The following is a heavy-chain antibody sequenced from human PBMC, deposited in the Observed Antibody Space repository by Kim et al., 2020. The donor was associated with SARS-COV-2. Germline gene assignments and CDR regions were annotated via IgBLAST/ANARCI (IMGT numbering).Heavy chain of an antibody. V-gene: IGHV6-1*01. CDR2: YN. J-gene: IGHJ4*02. D-gene: IGHD3-10*01. CDR3: VRDQGGSFGY. Sequence: YNDYAVSVKSRISINPDTSKNPFSLQLNSVTPEDTALYYCVRDQGGSFGYWGQGTLVTVSS.